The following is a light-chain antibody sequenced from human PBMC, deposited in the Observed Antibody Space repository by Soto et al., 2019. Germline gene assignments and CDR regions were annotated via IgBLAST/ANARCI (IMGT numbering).Light chain of an antibody. CDR1: QSVNSNF. CDR2: AAS. J-gene: IGKJ3*01. Sequence: EVVLTQSPGPLSLSPGERVTLSCRTSQSVNSNFLSWFQQKPGQPPRLLLYAASKRAAGTPDRFSGAGSGADFTLTISRLEPEDSAINHCQLYGRYMFTFGKGTTGDIK. V-gene: IGKV3-20*01. CDR3: QLYGRYMFT.